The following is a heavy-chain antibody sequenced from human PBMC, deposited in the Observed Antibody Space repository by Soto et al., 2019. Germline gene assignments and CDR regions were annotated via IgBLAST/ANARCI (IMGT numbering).Heavy chain of an antibody. V-gene: IGHV1-18*01. D-gene: IGHD3-16*02. J-gene: IGHJ6*02. CDR1: GYRFTSYG. Sequence: QVQLVQSGAEVKNPGASVTVSCKASGYRFTSYGIGWVRQAPGQGLEWMGWINANNGNTNYAENLQGRVTLTTDTTTSTACMELRGLRSKDSAVYYCELLEVFVTASPPDVWGQGTPVTVSS. CDR3: ELLEVFVTASPPDV. CDR2: INANNGNT.